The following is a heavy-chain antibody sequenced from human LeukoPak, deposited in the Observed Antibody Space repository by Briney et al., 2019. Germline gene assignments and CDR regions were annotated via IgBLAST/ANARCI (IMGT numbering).Heavy chain of an antibody. Sequence: GRSLRLSCAASGFTLSNYAMHWVRQAPGKGLEWVALISYDGTNKYYADSVKGRFTISRDKSKNTMYLQMNSLRAEDTAMYYCARAPMSYDSSGFGGAFDIWGQGTMVTVSS. CDR2: ISYDGTNK. J-gene: IGHJ3*02. D-gene: IGHD3-22*01. CDR1: GFTLSNYA. CDR3: ARAPMSYDSSGFGGAFDI. V-gene: IGHV3-30-3*01.